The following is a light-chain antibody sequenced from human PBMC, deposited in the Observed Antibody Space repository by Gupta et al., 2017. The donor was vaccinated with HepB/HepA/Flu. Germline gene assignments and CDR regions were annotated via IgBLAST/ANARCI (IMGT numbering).Light chain of an antibody. CDR1: SSNIGAGYD. CDR2: GNS. V-gene: IGLV1-40*01. CDR3: QSYDSSLSGPVV. J-gene: IGLJ2*01. Sequence: QSVLTQPPSVSGAPGQRVTISCTGSSSNIGAGYDVHWYQQLPGTAPKLLLYGNSNRPSGVPDRFSVSKSGTSASLAITGLQAEDEADYYCQSYDSSLSGPVVFGGGTKLTVL.